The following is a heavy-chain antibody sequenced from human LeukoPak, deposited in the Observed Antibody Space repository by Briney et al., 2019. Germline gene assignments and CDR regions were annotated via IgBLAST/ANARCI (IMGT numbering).Heavy chain of an antibody. D-gene: IGHD2-2*02. CDR3: ARSAVPAAIRLFDP. V-gene: IGHV5-51*01. J-gene: IGHJ5*02. CDR2: IYPSDSDT. CDR1: GYSFSSHW. Sequence: GESLKISCKGSGYSFSSHWIGWVRQKPGKRLEWMGIIYPSDSDTKYSPSFQGQVTMSADKYTNTAYLEWSSLKASDTAMYYCARSAVPAAIRLFDPWGQGTLVTVSS.